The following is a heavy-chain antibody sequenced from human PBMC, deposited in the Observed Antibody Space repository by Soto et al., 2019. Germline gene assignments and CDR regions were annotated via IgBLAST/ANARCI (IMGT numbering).Heavy chain of an antibody. D-gene: IGHD6-19*01. CDR2: FDPEDGET. V-gene: IGHV1-24*01. Sequence: GASVKVSCKVSGYTLTELSMHWVRQAPGKGLEWMGGFDPEDGETIYAQKFQGRVTMTEDTSTDTAYMELSSLRSEDTAVYYCATSGQWLVRGPFDYWGQGTLVTVSS. CDR3: ATSGQWLVRGPFDY. J-gene: IGHJ4*02. CDR1: GYTLTELS.